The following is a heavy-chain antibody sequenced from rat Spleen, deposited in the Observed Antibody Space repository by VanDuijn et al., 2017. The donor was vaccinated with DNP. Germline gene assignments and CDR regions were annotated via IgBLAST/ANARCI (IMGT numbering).Heavy chain of an antibody. CDR3: TREDYGYTYGFAY. Sequence: EVQLVESGGGLVQPGRSMKLSCAASGFTFSSFPMAWVRQAPTKGLEWVATISTSGGSTYYRDSVKGRFTISRDNAKSTLYLQMNSLRSEDTATYYCTREDYGYTYGFAYWGQGTLVTVSS. V-gene: IGHV5-46*01. CDR1: GFTFSSFP. D-gene: IGHD1-9*01. J-gene: IGHJ3*01. CDR2: ISTSGGST.